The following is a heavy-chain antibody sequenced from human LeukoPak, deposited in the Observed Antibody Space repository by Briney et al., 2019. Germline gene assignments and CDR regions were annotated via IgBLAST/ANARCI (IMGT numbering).Heavy chain of an antibody. CDR1: GFTFSSYA. CDR2: IWYDGSNK. D-gene: IGHD4/OR15-4a*01. J-gene: IGHJ4*02. Sequence: GGSLRLSCAASGFTFSSYAMSWVRQAPGKGLEWVAVIWYDGSNKYYADSVKGRFTISRDNSKNTLYLQMNSLRAEDTAVYYCARDLWDFGDPYWGQGTLVTVSS. CDR3: ARDLWDFGDPY. V-gene: IGHV3-33*08.